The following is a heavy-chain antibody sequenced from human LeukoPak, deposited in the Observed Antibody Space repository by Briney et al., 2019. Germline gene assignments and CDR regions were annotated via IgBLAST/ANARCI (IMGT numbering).Heavy chain of an antibody. Sequence: ASVKVSCKASGYTFTSYDINWVRQATEQGLEWMGWMNPNSGNTGYAQKFQGRVTMTRNTSISTAYMELSSLRSEDTAVYYCARSPYDILTGYSLADYFDYWGQGTLVAVSS. CDR2: MNPNSGNT. V-gene: IGHV1-8*01. D-gene: IGHD3-9*01. CDR1: GYTFTSYD. CDR3: ARSPYDILTGYSLADYFDY. J-gene: IGHJ4*02.